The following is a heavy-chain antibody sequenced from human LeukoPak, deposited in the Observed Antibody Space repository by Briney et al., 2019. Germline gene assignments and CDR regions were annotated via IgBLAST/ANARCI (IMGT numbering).Heavy chain of an antibody. CDR3: AKDSGYCSGGSCYSVLDY. J-gene: IGHJ4*02. Sequence: GGSLRLSCAASGFTFSGYAMSWVRQAPGKGLEWVSAISGSGGSTYYADSVKGRFTISRDNSKNTLYLQMNSLRAEDTAVYNCAKDSGYCSGGSCYSVLDYWGQGTLVTVSS. CDR1: GFTFSGYA. CDR2: ISGSGGST. V-gene: IGHV3-23*01. D-gene: IGHD2-15*01.